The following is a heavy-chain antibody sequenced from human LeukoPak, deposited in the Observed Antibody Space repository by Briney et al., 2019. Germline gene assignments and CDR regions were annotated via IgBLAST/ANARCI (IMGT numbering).Heavy chain of an antibody. CDR2: IIPILGIA. Sequence: SVKVCCKASGGTFSSYAISWVRQAPGQGLELMGRIIPILGIANYAQKFQGRVTITADKSTSTAYMELSSLRSEDTAVYYCARVGGSSDAFDIWGQGTMVTVSS. CDR1: GGTFSSYA. V-gene: IGHV1-69*04. D-gene: IGHD6-6*01. CDR3: ARVGGSSDAFDI. J-gene: IGHJ3*02.